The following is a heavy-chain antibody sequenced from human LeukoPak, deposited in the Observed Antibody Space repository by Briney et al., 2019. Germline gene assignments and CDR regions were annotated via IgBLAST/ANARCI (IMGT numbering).Heavy chain of an antibody. V-gene: IGHV4-61*05. CDR3: ARGARIAAAGSYNWFDP. CDR1: GGSISSSSYY. CDR2: IYYSGST. J-gene: IGHJ5*02. Sequence: IPSETLSLTCTVSGGSISSSSYYWGWIRQPPGKGLEWIGYIYYSGSTNYNPSLKSRVTISVDTSKNQSSLKLSSVTAADTAVYYCARGARIAAAGSYNWFDPWGQGTLVTVSS. D-gene: IGHD6-13*01.